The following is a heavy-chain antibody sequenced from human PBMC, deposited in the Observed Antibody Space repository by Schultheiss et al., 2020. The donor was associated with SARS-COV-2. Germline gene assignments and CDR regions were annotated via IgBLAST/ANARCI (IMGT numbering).Heavy chain of an antibody. D-gene: IGHD3-3*02. Sequence: SGPTLVKPTQTLTLTCTFSGFSLSTSGVGVGWIRQPPGKALEWLALIYWNDDKRYSPSQKSRLTITKDTSKNQVVLTMTNMDPVDTATYYCAHRLSGSLAFDIWGQGTMVTVSS. CDR2: IYWNDDK. V-gene: IGHV2-5*01. CDR1: GFSLSTSGVG. CDR3: AHRLSGSLAFDI. J-gene: IGHJ3*02.